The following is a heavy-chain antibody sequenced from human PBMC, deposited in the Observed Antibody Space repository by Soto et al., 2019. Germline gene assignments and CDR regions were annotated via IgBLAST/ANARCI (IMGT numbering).Heavy chain of an antibody. D-gene: IGHD2-2*01. J-gene: IGHJ4*02. CDR2: IKQDGSEK. V-gene: IGHV3-7*01. Sequence: EVQLVESGGGLVQPGGSLRLSCAASGFTFSSYWMSWVRQAPGKGLEWVANIKQDGSEKYYVDSVKGRFTISRDNAKNSLYLQMNSLRAEDTAVYYCASSTAIVVVPAATLDYWGQGTLVTVSS. CDR1: GFTFSSYW. CDR3: ASSTAIVVVPAATLDY.